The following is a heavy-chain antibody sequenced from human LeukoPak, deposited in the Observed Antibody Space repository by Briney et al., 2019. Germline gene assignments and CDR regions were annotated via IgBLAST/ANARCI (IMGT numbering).Heavy chain of an antibody. D-gene: IGHD6-19*01. J-gene: IGHJ2*01. CDR1: GFTFSSYS. CDR2: ISSSSSYI. Sequence: PGGSLRLSCAASGFTFSSYSMNWVRQAPGKGLEWVSSISSSSSYIYYADSVKGRFTISRDNAKNSLYLQMNSLRAEDTAVYYCASRAGGQWLVLWYFDLWGRGTLVTVSS. CDR3: ASRAGGQWLVLWYFDL. V-gene: IGHV3-21*01.